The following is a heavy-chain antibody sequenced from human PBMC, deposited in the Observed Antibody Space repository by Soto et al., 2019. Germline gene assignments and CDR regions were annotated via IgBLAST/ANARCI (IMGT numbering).Heavy chain of an antibody. Sequence: SETLSLTCAVSGYSISTGFNWAWIRQPPGKGLEWIGSIYHSGSTYYNLSLKSRVTISSDASKNQISLKLSSVTAADTALYYCARDWGTGFYKLDSWGQGTLVTVSS. CDR2: IYHSGST. CDR3: ARDWGTGFYKLDS. CDR1: GYSISTGFN. D-gene: IGHD6-19*01. V-gene: IGHV4-38-2*02. J-gene: IGHJ4*02.